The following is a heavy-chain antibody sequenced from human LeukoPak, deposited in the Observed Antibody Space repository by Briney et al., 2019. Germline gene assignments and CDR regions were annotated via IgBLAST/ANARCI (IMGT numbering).Heavy chain of an antibody. CDR3: AKAAEFGELIPDAFDI. Sequence: GGSLRLSCAASGFTFDDYAMHWIRQAPGKGLEWVSGISWNSGSIGYADSVKGRFTISRDNAKNSLHLQMNSLRAEDTALYYCAKAAEFGELIPDAFDIWGQGTMVTVSS. D-gene: IGHD3-10*01. V-gene: IGHV3-9*01. CDR1: GFTFDDYA. J-gene: IGHJ3*02. CDR2: ISWNSGSI.